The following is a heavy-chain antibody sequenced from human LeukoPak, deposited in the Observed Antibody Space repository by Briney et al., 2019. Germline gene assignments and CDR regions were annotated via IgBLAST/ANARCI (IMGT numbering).Heavy chain of an antibody. V-gene: IGHV3-23*01. CDR2: ISGSGGST. CDR1: GFTFSSYA. D-gene: IGHD6-19*01. J-gene: IGHJ4*02. Sequence: GGSLRLSCAASGFTFSSYAMSWVRQAPGKGLEGVSAISGSGGSTYYADSVKGRFTISRDNSKNTLYLQMNSLRAEDTAVYYCAKDRHLIAVATLDYWGQGTLVTVSS. CDR3: AKDRHLIAVATLDY.